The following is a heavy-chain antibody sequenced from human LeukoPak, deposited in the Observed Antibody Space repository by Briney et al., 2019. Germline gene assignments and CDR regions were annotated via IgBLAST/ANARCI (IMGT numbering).Heavy chain of an antibody. V-gene: IGHV4-34*01. J-gene: IGHJ4*02. D-gene: IGHD3-3*01. CDR1: GGSFSGYY. CDR2: INHSGST. CDR3: ARHQYDFWSGYLTHFDY. Sequence: KASETLSLTCAVYGGSFSGYYWSWIRQPPGKGLEWLGEINHSGSTNYSPSLKSRVTISVDTSKNQFSLKLSSVTAADTAVYYCARHQYDFWSGYLTHFDYWGQGTLVTVSS.